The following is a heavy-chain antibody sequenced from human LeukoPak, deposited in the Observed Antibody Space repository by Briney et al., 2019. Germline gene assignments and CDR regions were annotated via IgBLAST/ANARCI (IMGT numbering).Heavy chain of an antibody. Sequence: SQTLSLTCTVSGGSISSGSYYWSWIRQPAGKGLEWIGRIYTSGSTNYNPSLKSRVTISVDTSKNQFSLKLSSVTAAGTAVYYCASEQTYYDYVWGSYHYYMDVWGKGTTVTVSS. D-gene: IGHD3-16*02. CDR2: IYTSGST. J-gene: IGHJ6*03. CDR3: ASEQTYYDYVWGSYHYYMDV. V-gene: IGHV4-61*02. CDR1: GGSISSGSYY.